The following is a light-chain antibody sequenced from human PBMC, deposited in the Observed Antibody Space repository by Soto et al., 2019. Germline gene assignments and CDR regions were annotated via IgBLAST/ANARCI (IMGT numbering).Light chain of an antibody. CDR3: QQYETFSGT. V-gene: IGKV1-5*01. CDR1: QSVSGW. CDR2: DAS. Sequence: DIHMTHSPSSRSASVLYIFTLTCRPRQSVSGWLAWYQQKPGEAPKLLIYDASALPRGVPSRFSGSGSGTKFTLTIASLQPDDFATYYCQQYETFSGTFGPGTKVDNK. J-gene: IGKJ1*01.